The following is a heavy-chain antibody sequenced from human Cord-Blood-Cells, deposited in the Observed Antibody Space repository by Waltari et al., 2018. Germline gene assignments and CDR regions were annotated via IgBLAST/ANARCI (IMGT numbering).Heavy chain of an antibody. J-gene: IGHJ4*02. Sequence: QVQLVQSGAEVKKPGASVKVSCKASGSTFTGYHMHWVRQAPGQGLEWMGWINPNSGGTNYAQKLQGRVTMTRDTSISTAYMELSRLRSDDTAVYYCARVRGSGWYFDYWGQGTLVTVSS. D-gene: IGHD6-19*01. CDR3: ARVRGSGWYFDY. V-gene: IGHV1-2*02. CDR2: INPNSGGT. CDR1: GSTFTGYH.